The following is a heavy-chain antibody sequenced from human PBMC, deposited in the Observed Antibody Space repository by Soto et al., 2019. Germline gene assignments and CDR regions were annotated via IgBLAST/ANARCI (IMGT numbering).Heavy chain of an antibody. J-gene: IGHJ3*02. CDR1: GYRFTSNW. V-gene: IGHV5-51*01. Sequence: EVQLVQSGAEVKKPGESLKISCKGSGYRFTSNWIGWVRQMPGKGLEWMGIIYPGDSDTRYSPSFQGQVTISADKSISTAYLQWSSLKASDTAMYYCGDYYDSSGYYPDAFDIWGQGTMVTVSS. D-gene: IGHD3-22*01. CDR3: GDYYDSSGYYPDAFDI. CDR2: IYPGDSDT.